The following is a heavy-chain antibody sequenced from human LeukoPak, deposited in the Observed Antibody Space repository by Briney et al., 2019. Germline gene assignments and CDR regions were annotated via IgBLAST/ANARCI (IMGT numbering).Heavy chain of an antibody. CDR1: GGSISTYC. D-gene: IGHD5/OR15-5a*01. J-gene: IGHJ3*01. V-gene: IGHV4-4*07. Sequence: KPSETLSLTCTVSGGSISTYCWSWIRQPAGKGLEWIGRVYTSGSTNYNPSLKSRVTMSVDTSKNQFSLKVNSVTAADTAVYYCARDSTLSASFDVWGQGTMVTVSS. CDR2: VYTSGST. CDR3: ARDSTLSASFDV.